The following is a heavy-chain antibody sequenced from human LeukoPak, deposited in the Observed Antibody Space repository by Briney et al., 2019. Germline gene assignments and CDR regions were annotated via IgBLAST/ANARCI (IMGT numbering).Heavy chain of an antibody. J-gene: IGHJ2*01. CDR2: IYSSGRP. Sequence: PSETLSHTRTLSGGSLSSGSYYRSSLRQPAGKGLEWLGRIYSSGRPHYNPSLKSLITKSQDTSKNQFSLKQSSGAAAEPPWNYCGRQYSDILTGYHRGELCWYFVRWVRGTLVTV. D-gene: IGHD3-9*01. CDR3: GRQYSDILTGYHRGELCWYFVR. CDR1: GGSLSSGSYY. V-gene: IGHV4-61*02.